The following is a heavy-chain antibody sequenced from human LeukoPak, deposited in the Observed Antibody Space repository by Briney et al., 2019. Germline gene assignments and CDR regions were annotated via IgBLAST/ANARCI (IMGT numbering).Heavy chain of an antibody. CDR2: ISPYTGNT. CDR1: GYTFSNYA. D-gene: IGHD3-10*01. J-gene: IGHJ6*02. V-gene: IGHV1-18*01. CDR3: ARDYGSGTYSLCYYGLDV. Sequence: ASVKVSCKTSGYTFSNYAISWVRQAPGQGLEWMGWISPYTGNTKYAQKFQGRVTMTTETSTSTAFMELRSLESDDTAVYYCARDYGSGTYSLCYYGLDVWGQGTTVTVSS.